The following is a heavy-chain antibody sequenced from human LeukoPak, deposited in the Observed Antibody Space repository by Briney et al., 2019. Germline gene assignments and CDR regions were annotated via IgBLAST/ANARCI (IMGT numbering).Heavy chain of an antibody. CDR3: ARGGASSRYFGY. CDR1: GGSISGHF. CDR2: VSYSGDT. D-gene: IGHD1-26*01. Sequence: PSETLSLTCTVSGGSISGHFWSWIRQPPGKGLEGIGFVSYSGDTNYSPSFNGRVTISLDTSKSQFSLNLNSVTAADTAVYLCARGGASSRYFGYWGQGTLVTVSS. V-gene: IGHV4-59*11. J-gene: IGHJ4*02.